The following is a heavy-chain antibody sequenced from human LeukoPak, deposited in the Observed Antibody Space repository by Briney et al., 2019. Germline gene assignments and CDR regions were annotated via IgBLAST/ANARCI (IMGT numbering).Heavy chain of an antibody. V-gene: IGHV1-2*02. Sequence: ASVKVSCKASGYTFTGYYMHWVRQAPGQGLEWMGWINPNSGGTNYAQKFQGRVTMTRDTSISTAYMELSRLRSDDTAVHYCARVPLPSPSGRGAFDIWGQGTMVTVSS. CDR2: INPNSGGT. CDR3: ARVPLPSPSGRGAFDI. J-gene: IGHJ3*02. D-gene: IGHD1-14*01. CDR1: GYTFTGYY.